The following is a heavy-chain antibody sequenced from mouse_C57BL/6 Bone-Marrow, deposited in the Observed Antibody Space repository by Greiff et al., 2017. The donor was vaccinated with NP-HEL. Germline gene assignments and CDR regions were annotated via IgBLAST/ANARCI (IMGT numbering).Heavy chain of an antibody. J-gene: IGHJ2*01. CDR1: GYSITSDY. V-gene: IGHV3-8*01. D-gene: IGHD1-1*01. CDR2: ISYSGST. CDR3: ARYRGDYYFGCFDY. Sequence: VQLKESGPGLAKPSQTLSLTCSVTGYSITSDYWNWIRKFPGNKLEYMGYISYSGSTYNNPSLKSRISITRAKSKTQYYLPLNSVTTYDTATFYCARYRGDYYFGCFDYWGQGTTLTVSS.